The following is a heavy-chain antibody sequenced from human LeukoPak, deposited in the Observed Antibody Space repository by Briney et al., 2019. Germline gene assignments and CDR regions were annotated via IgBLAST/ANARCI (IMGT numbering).Heavy chain of an antibody. J-gene: IGHJ4*02. Sequence: GGSLRLSCAASGFTFNSYSMNWVRQAPGKGLEWVSYISGSTSTIYYADSVKGRFTISRDNAKNSLYLQMSSLRDEDTAVCYCARGINYFDYWGQGTLVTVSS. CDR1: GFTFNSYS. CDR3: ARGINYFDY. CDR2: ISGSTSTI. V-gene: IGHV3-48*02.